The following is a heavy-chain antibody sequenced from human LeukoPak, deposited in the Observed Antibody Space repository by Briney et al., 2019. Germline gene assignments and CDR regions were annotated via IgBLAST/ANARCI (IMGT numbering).Heavy chain of an antibody. CDR1: GYTFTGYY. V-gene: IGHV1-2*02. CDR3: ARGPRITIFGVVN. D-gene: IGHD3-3*01. CDR2: INPNRDGT. J-gene: IGHJ4*02. Sequence: ASVKVSCKASGYTFTGYYMHWVRQAPGQGLEWMGWINPNRDGTNYAQEFEGRVTMTRDTSISTAYMELSRLRSDDTAVYCCARGPRITIFGVVNWGQGTLVTVSP.